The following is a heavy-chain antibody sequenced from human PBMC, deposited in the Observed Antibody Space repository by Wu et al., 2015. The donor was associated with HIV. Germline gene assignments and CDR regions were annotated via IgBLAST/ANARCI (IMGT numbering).Heavy chain of an antibody. CDR2: IIPIFGTA. D-gene: IGHD3-10*01. CDR1: GGTFSSYA. CDR3: ARAVWFGVPYYYYGMDV. V-gene: IGHV1-69*05. Sequence: QVRLVQSGAEVKKPGSSVKVSCKASGGTFSSYAISWVRQAPGQGLEWMGGIIPIFGTANYAQKFQGRVTITTDESTSTAYMELSSLRSEDTAVYYCARAVWFGVPYYYYGMDVWGQGTTVTVSS. J-gene: IGHJ6*02.